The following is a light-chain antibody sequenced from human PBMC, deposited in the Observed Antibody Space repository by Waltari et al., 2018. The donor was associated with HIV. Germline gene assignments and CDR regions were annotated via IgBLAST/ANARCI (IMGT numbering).Light chain of an antibody. J-gene: IGLJ3*02. CDR2: EDN. CDR1: SGSISSNY. Sequence: NFMLTQPHSVSGSAGKTVTISCTRDSGSISSNYVQLFQQRPGSSPRTLIFEDNQRPSGVSDRFSASIDSSSNSASLTISGLKTEDEGHYYCQSYDTKTHWVFGGGSKLTVL. V-gene: IGLV6-57*01. CDR3: QSYDTKTHWV.